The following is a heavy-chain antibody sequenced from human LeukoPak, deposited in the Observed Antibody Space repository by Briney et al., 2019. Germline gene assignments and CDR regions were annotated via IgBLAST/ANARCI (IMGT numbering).Heavy chain of an antibody. J-gene: IGHJ4*02. V-gene: IGHV4-30-4*01. CDR2: IYYSGST. CDR3: ARVVVGGYSYGPLDY. Sequence: SETLSLTCTVSGGSISSGDYYWSWIRQPPGKGLEWIGYIYYSGSTYYNPSLKSRVTISVDTSKNQFFLKLSSVTAADTAVYYCARVVVGGYSYGPLDYWGQGTLVTVSS. D-gene: IGHD5-18*01. CDR1: GGSISSGDYY.